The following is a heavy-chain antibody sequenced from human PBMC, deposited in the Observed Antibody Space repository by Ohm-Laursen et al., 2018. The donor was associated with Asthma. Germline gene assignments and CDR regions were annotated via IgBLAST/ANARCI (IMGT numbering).Heavy chain of an antibody. J-gene: IGHJ3*02. CDR3: AKDWGVPHYAFDI. CDR2: ISYVGSTK. Sequence: SLRLSCSASGFSFSNFGMFWVRQAPGKGLEWGAFISYVGSTKYYADSVQGRFTISRDNSKDTLYLQMNSPRADDTAVYYCAKDWGVPHYAFDIWGQGSLVTVSS. V-gene: IGHV3-30*18. D-gene: IGHD3-16*01. CDR1: GFSFSNFG.